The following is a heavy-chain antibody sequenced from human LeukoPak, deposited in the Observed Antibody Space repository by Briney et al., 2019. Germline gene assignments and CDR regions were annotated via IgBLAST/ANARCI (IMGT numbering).Heavy chain of an antibody. J-gene: IGHJ4*02. CDR1: GFTFSDYY. CDR2: ISSSGNTI. CDR3: ARDPEVGATNFDY. V-gene: IGHV3-11*01. Sequence: GGSLRLSCAASGFTFSDYYMSWIRQAPGKGLEWVSYISSSGNTIYYADSVKGRFTISRDNAKNSLYLQMNSLGAEDTAVYYCARDPEVGATNFDYWGQGTLVTVSS. D-gene: IGHD1-26*01.